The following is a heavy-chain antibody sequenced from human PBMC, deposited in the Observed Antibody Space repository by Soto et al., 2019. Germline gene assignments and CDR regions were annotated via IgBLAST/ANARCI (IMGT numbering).Heavy chain of an antibody. CDR2: IYPGDSDT. Sequence: ESLKISCQRSGYSFTNYWIAWVRQMPGKGLEWMGIIYPGDSDTKYSPSFQGQVTISVDKSISTAYLRWTSLKPSDTAMYYCARRGHQEYFRQWGQGTLVTVSS. V-gene: IGHV5-51*01. J-gene: IGHJ1*01. CDR3: ARRGHQEYFRQ. CDR1: GYSFTNYW.